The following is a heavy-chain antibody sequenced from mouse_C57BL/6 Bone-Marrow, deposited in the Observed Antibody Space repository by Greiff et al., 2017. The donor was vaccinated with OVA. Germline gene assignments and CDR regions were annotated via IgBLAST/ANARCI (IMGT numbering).Heavy chain of an antibody. V-gene: IGHV1-15*01. Sequence: QVQLKESGAELVRPGASVTLSCKASGYTFTDYEMHWVKQTPVHGLEWIGAIDPETGGTAYNQKFKGKAILTADKSSSTAYMELRSLTSEDSAVYYCTRVGVTTVYFDYWGQGTTLTVSS. CDR2: IDPETGGT. J-gene: IGHJ2*01. CDR3: TRVGVTTVYFDY. CDR1: GYTFTDYE. D-gene: IGHD1-1*01.